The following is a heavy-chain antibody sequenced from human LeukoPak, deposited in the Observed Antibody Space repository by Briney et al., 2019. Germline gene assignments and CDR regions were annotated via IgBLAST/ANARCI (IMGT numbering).Heavy chain of an antibody. J-gene: IGHJ4*02. D-gene: IGHD3-9*01. CDR1: GFTFSGSA. CDR3: ARSGDFDWLSTGYWTSDY. V-gene: IGHV3-73*01. Sequence: GGSLRLSCATSGFTFSGSAMHWVRQASGKGLEWVGRISSKANSYATAYAASVKGRFTISRDDSKNTAYLQMNSLKTEHTAVYYCARSGDFDWLSTGYWTSDYWGQGTLVTVSS. CDR2: ISSKANSYAT.